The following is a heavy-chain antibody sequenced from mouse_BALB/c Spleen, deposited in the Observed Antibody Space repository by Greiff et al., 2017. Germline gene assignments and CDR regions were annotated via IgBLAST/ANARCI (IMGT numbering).Heavy chain of an antibody. Sequence: VQLQESGPGLVAPSQSLSITCTVSGFSLTSYGVHWVRQPPGKGLEWLGVIWAGGSTNYNSALMSRLSISKDNSKSQVFLKMNSLQTDDTAMYYCARVYGNYGYYYAMDYWGQGTSVTVSS. CDR1: GFSLTSYG. J-gene: IGHJ4*01. D-gene: IGHD2-10*02. CDR3: ARVYGNYGYYYAMDY. V-gene: IGHV2-9*02. CDR2: IWAGGST.